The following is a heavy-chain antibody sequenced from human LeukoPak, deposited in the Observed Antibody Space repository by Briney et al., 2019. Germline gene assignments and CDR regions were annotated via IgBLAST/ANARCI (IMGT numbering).Heavy chain of an antibody. J-gene: IGHJ3*02. V-gene: IGHV4-59*08. CDR1: GGSISGYF. D-gene: IGHD6-19*01. CDR3: ARLLAVAGGDAFDI. Sequence: PSETLSLTCTVSGGSISGYFWSWIRQPPGKGLELIGYLYYSGSTNYNPSLKSRVTVSVDTSKDQFSLRLSSVTAADTAVYYCARLLAVAGGDAFDIWGQGKMVTVSP. CDR2: LYYSGST.